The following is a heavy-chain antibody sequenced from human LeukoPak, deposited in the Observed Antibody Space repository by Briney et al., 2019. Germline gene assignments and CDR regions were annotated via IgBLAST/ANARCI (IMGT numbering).Heavy chain of an antibody. CDR2: INPNNGGT. CDR1: GYTLTELS. CDR3: ARVCGDCYPYYFDY. J-gene: IGHJ4*02. V-gene: IGHV1-2*02. Sequence: ASVRVSCKVSGYTLTELSMHWVRQAPGQGLEWMGWINPNNGGTNYAQKFQGRVTMTRDTSISTAYMELSRLRSDDTAVYYCARVCGDCYPYYFDYWGQGTLVTVSS. D-gene: IGHD2-21*01.